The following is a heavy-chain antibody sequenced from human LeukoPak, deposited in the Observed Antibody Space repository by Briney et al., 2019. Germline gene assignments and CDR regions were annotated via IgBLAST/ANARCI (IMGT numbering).Heavy chain of an antibody. Sequence: GGSLRLSCAASGFTFSSYAMRWVRQAPGKGLEGVSAISGSGGSTYYADSVKGRFTISRDNSKNTLYLQMNSLRAEDTAIYSCAKALFSGYSGGDCFSFDPWGQGTLVTVSS. J-gene: IGHJ5*02. D-gene: IGHD2-21*02. CDR2: ISGSGGST. CDR3: AKALFSGYSGGDCFSFDP. CDR1: GFTFSSYA. V-gene: IGHV3-23*01.